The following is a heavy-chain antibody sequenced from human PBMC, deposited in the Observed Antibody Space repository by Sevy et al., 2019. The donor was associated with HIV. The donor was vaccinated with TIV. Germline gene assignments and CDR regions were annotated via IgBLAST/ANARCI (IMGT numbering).Heavy chain of an antibody. CDR1: AFTPSTYG. D-gene: IGHD2-8*01. J-gene: IGHJ4*02. V-gene: IGHV3-33*01. CDR2: IGYDGSNK. CDR3: ARDPRMYGDYLLAYFDY. Sequence: GGSLRISCAACAFTPSTYGMHWVLQAPGKGLEWVAVIGYDGSNKYYADSVKGRFTISRDNSKNTLFLQMDSLRAEDTAVYYCARDPRMYGDYLLAYFDYWGQGTLVTVSS.